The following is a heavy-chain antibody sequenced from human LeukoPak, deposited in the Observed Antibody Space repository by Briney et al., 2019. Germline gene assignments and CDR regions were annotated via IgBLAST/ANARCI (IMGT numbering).Heavy chain of an antibody. Sequence: PSETLSLTCTVSDDSITIYYWSWIRQPPGKGLEWIGYIDHTGITNYNPSLNSRVTISRDTSKNHFSLELSSATAADTAVYFCARGRYIVALRQYYFDYWGQGTLVTVSS. D-gene: IGHD5-12*01. V-gene: IGHV4-59*01. J-gene: IGHJ4*02. CDR3: ARGRYIVALRQYYFDY. CDR1: DDSITIYY. CDR2: IDHTGIT.